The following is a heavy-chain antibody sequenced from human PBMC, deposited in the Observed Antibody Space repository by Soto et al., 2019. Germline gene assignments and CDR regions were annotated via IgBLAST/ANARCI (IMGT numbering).Heavy chain of an antibody. CDR3: ARLYSDMGV. V-gene: IGHV3-53*02. CDR1: GFTVSSDS. J-gene: IGHJ6*02. Sequence: EVQLVETGGDLIQPGGSLRLSCAASGFTVSSDSMTWVRQAPGKGLEWISIIYSDNNTDYADSVKGRFSISRHTTKNIVYLQMHSLRGEDTAEYYCARLYSDMGVWGHGTTVTVSS. CDR2: IYSDNNT.